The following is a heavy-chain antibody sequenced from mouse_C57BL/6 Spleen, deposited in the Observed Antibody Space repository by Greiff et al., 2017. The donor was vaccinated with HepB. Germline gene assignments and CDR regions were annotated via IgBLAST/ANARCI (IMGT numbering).Heavy chain of an antibody. CDR1: GFSLSTFGMG. D-gene: IGHD2-12*01. V-gene: IGHV8-8*01. CDR3: ARIANYSTGYWYFDV. Sequence: QVTLKVSGPGILQPSQTLSLTCSFSGFSLSTFGMGVGWIRQPSGKGLEWLAHIWWDDDKYYNPALKSRLTISKDTSKNQVFLKIANVYTSDTATYYCARIANYSTGYWYFDVWGTGTTVTVSS. J-gene: IGHJ1*03. CDR2: IWWDDDK.